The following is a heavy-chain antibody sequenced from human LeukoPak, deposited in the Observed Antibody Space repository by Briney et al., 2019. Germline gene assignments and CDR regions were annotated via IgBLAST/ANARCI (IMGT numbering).Heavy chain of an antibody. CDR1: GFSFSDYA. CDR2: IGGDSGGI. D-gene: IGHD5-18*01. CDR3: ARGVRTRGYSYGYRGGAFDY. V-gene: IGHV3-23*01. Sequence: GGSLRLSCAASGFSFSDYAMTWVRQAPGKGLEWVSVIGGDSGGIQYADSVKGRFSISRDNSKNTLYLQMNSLRAEDTAVYYCARGVRTRGYSYGYRGGAFDYWGQGTLVTVSS. J-gene: IGHJ4*02.